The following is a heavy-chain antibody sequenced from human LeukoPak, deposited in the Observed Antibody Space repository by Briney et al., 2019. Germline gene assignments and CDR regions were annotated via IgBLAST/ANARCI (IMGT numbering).Heavy chain of an antibody. V-gene: IGHV3-23*01. CDR1: GFTFSSYA. Sequence: PGGSLRLSCAASGFTFSSYAMSWVRQAPGKGLEWVSAISGSGGSTYYADSVKGRFTISRDNSKNTLYLQMNSLRAEDTAVYYCAKDDYYDILTGLDTVNDYWGQGTLVTVSS. CDR2: ISGSGGST. D-gene: IGHD3-9*01. CDR3: AKDDYYDILTGLDTVNDY. J-gene: IGHJ4*02.